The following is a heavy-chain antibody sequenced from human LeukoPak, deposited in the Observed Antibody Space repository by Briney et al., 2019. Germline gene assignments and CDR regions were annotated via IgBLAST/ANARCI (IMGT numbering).Heavy chain of an antibody. CDR2: INPSRGST. CDR1: GYTFTIYY. J-gene: IGHJ4*02. D-gene: IGHD5-12*01. Sequence: ASVRVSSKASGYTFTIYYMHWVRQAPGQGREWMGIINPSRGSTSYAQKFQGRVTMTRDTSTSTVYMELSSLRSEDTAVYYCARDWVSIHSGWDDYWGQGTLVTVSS. CDR3: ARDWVSIHSGWDDY. V-gene: IGHV1-46*01.